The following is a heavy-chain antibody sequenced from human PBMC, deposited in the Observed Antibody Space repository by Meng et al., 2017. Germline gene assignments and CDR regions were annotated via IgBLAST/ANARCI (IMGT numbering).Heavy chain of an antibody. CDR2: IYWDDDK. D-gene: IGHD6-13*01. Sequence: NLKEAGSTVVKPHKTPPLDCTLYGVSTRQYWGGGGREPPAPGKGLEWLALIYWDDDKRYSPSLKSRLTITKDTSKNQVVLTMTNMDPVDTATYYCAHCLYSSSSDYWGQGTLVTVSS. CDR3: AHCLYSSSSDY. V-gene: IGHV2-5*02. CDR1: GVSTRQYWGG. J-gene: IGHJ4*02.